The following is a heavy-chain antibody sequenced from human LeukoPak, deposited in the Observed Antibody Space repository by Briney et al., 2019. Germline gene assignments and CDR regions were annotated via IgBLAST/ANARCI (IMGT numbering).Heavy chain of an antibody. D-gene: IGHD6-25*01. J-gene: IGHJ4*02. CDR2: TYYRSKWYN. Sequence: SQTLSLTCAISGDSVSSNSAAWNWIRQSPSRGLEWLGRTYYRSKWYNHYAISVKSRITINPDTSKNQFSLRLNSVTPEDTAVYYCTRSPQEAAEFDYWGQGTLVTVSS. V-gene: IGHV6-1*01. CDR1: GDSVSSNSAA. CDR3: TRSPQEAAEFDY.